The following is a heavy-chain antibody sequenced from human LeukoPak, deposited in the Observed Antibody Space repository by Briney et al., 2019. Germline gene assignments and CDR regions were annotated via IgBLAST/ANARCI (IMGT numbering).Heavy chain of an antibody. CDR1: GYTFTSYD. CDR2: MNPNSGNT. Sequence: ASVKVSCKASGYTFTSYDINWVRQATGQGLEWMGWMNPNSGNTGYAQKFQGRVTITRNTSISTAYMELSSLRSEDTAVYYCARGPLGYCSSTCCYSPYYYYYMDVWGKGTTVTVSS. CDR3: ARGPLGYCSSTCCYSPYYYYYMDV. V-gene: IGHV1-8*03. J-gene: IGHJ6*03. D-gene: IGHD2-2*01.